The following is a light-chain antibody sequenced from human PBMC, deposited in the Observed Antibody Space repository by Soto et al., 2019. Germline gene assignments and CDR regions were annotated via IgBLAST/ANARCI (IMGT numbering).Light chain of an antibody. J-gene: IGKJ2*01. CDR1: RGISNY. V-gene: IGKV1-16*01. CDR2: AAS. Sequence: DVQMTQSPSSLSASVGDRVIITCRASRGISNYLVWYQHKPGNTPKVLIYAASSLQSGVPSRFSGSGSGTDFTLTISSLQPDDFATYYCQQYNSSFGQGTKVDIK. CDR3: QQYNSS.